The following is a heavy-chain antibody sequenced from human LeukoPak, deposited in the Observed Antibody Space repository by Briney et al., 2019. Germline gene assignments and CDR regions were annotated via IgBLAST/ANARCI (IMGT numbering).Heavy chain of an antibody. D-gene: IGHD2/OR15-2a*01. Sequence: SETLSLTCTVSGGSISSYYWSWIRQPPGKGLEWIAYISDIGSINYNPSLKSRVTMSLDTSKNQFSLKLSSMTAADTAVYYCAGHHPRNTVDFWGQGTLVTVSS. CDR3: AGHHPRNTVDF. V-gene: IGHV4-59*08. CDR1: GGSISSYY. CDR2: ISDIGSI. J-gene: IGHJ4*02.